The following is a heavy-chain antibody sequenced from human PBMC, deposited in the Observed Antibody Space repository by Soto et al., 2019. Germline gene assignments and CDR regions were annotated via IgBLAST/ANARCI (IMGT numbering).Heavy chain of an antibody. CDR3: AKAPTTRQDFGSSLIDY. CDR1: GFTFDDYT. CDR2: ISGDGGST. V-gene: IGHV3-43*01. Sequence: EVQLVESGGVVVQPGGSLRLSCAASGFTFDDYTMHWVRQAPGKGLEWVSLISGDGGSTYYAESVKGRITISRDNSHNSHYLQMTSLRTEDTALYYCAKAPTTRQDFGSSLIDYWGQGPQVTVSS. D-gene: IGHD2-15*01. J-gene: IGHJ4*02.